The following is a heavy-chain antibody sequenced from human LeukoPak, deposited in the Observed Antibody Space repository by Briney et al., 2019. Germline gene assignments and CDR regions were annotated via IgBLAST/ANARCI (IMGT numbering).Heavy chain of an antibody. CDR3: AKDNRRYYYDSSGPFDY. V-gene: IGHV3-48*03. CDR2: ISSTGRTI. D-gene: IGHD3-22*01. CDR1: GFTFSSYE. J-gene: IGHJ4*02. Sequence: GGSLRLSCAASGFTFSSYEMNWVRQTPGKGLEWVSYISSTGRTIFYADSVKGRFTISRDNSKNTLYLQMNSLRAEDTAVYYCAKDNRRYYYDSSGPFDYWGQGTLVTVSS.